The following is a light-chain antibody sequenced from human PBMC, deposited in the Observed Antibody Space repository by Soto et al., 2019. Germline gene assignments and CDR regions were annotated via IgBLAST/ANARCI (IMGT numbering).Light chain of an antibody. V-gene: IGKV3-20*01. CDR1: QSVSSK. J-gene: IGKJ5*01. CDR2: GAS. CDR3: QQYVPSPPIST. Sequence: ELEKKQSPATLSVSPGERATLSCRASQSVSSKLAWYQRNPGQAPKLLIYGASSRATGIPDRFSGSGSGTDFTLTISRLEPEDFAEYACQQYVPSPPISTFGQGTPLDIK.